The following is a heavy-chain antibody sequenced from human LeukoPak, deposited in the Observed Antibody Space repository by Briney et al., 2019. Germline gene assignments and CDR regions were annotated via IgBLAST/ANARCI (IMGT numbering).Heavy chain of an antibody. CDR1: GYTFTSYG. CDR2: ISAYNGNT. V-gene: IGHV1-18*04. Sequence: ASVKVSCKASGYTFTSYGISWVRQAPGQGLEWMGWISAYNGNTNYAQKLQGRVTMTTDTSTSTAYMELRSLRSDDTAVYHCARDYDILTGPSRPDYWGQGTLVTVSS. J-gene: IGHJ4*02. CDR3: ARDYDILTGPSRPDY. D-gene: IGHD3-9*01.